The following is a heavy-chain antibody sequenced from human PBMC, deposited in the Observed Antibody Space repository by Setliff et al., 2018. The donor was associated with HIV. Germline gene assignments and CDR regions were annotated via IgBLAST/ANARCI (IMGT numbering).Heavy chain of an antibody. CDR3: ARESACSSTSCPKVLDY. V-gene: IGHV1-69*05. CDR2: IIPIFGTA. D-gene: IGHD2-2*01. J-gene: IGHJ4*02. CDR1: GDTFSNYA. Sequence: SVKVSCKASGDTFSNYAISWVRQAPGQGLEWMGGIIPIFGTASHAQKFQGRVTITTDESTSTAYMELSSLRSEDTAVYYCARESACSSTSCPKVLDYWGQGTLVTVSS.